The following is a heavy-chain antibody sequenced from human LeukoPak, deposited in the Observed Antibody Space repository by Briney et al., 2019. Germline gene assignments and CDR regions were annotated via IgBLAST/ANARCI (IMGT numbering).Heavy chain of an antibody. CDR1: GYTFTGYY. D-gene: IGHD3-3*01. V-gene: IGHV1-2*02. CDR2: INPNSGGT. CDR3: ARKLPYYDFWSGYQGRSPGQRFDP. Sequence: ASVKVSCKASGYTFTGYYMHWVRQATGQGLEWRGWINPNSGGTNYAQKFQGRVTMTRDTAISTAYMELSRLRSDDTAVYYCARKLPYYDFWSGYQGRSPGQRFDPWGQGTPVTVSS. J-gene: IGHJ5*02.